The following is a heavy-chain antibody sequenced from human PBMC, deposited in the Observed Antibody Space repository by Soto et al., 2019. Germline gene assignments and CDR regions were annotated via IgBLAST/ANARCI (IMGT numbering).Heavy chain of an antibody. CDR3: ARDASYYSLWSGYYPSRNGMDV. J-gene: IGHJ6*02. D-gene: IGHD3-3*01. Sequence: QVQVVESGGGVVQPGRSLRLSCAASGFTFSSFGMHWVRQAPGKGLEWVSLIWYDGSKKSYGDSVKGRFTISRDNSRNTVYLQMTSLRADDTAVYYSARDASYYSLWSGYYPSRNGMDVWRQGTTVTVPS. CDR1: GFTFSSFG. V-gene: IGHV3-33*01. CDR2: IWYDGSKK.